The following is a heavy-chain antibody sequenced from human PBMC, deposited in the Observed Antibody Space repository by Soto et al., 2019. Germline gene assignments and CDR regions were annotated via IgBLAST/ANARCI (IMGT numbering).Heavy chain of an antibody. V-gene: IGHV3-23*01. Sequence: EVQLLESGGGLVQPGGSLRLSCAASGFTFSSYAMSWVRQATGKGREWVSAISGSGGSTYYADSVKGRFTISSDNSTNTLYLQMSSLRADDTAVYYCAKVSDSGANYYDSSGFDYWGQGTLVTVSS. J-gene: IGHJ4*02. D-gene: IGHD3-22*01. CDR1: GFTFSSYA. CDR2: ISGSGGST. CDR3: AKVSDSGANYYDSSGFDY.